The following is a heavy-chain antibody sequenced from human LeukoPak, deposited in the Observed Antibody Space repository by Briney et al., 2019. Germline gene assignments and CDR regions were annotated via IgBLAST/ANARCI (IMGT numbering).Heavy chain of an antibody. CDR3: LLYSSSRRYHDY. CDR2: IRYDGNNK. D-gene: IGHD6-13*01. J-gene: IGHJ4*02. Sequence: PGGSLRLSCAASGFTFSDYAMHWVRQAPGEGLEWVAFIRYDGNNKYYADSVKGRFTISRDNSKNTLYLQMNSLRAEDTAVYYCLLYSSSRRYHDYWGQGTLVTVSS. CDR1: GFTFSDYA. V-gene: IGHV3-30*02.